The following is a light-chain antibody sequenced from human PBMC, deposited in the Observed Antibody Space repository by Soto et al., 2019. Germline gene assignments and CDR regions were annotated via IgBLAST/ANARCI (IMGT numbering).Light chain of an antibody. CDR3: SSYTSSSTPYV. V-gene: IGLV7-46*01. J-gene: IGLJ1*01. Sequence: QTVVTQEPSLTVSPGGTVTLTCDSNTGPVTSGHYPYWFQQKPGQAPRALIYDVSNRPSGVSNRFSGSKSGNTASLTISGLQAEDEADYYCSSYTSSSTPYVFGTGTKLTVL. CDR1: TGPVTSGHY. CDR2: DVS.